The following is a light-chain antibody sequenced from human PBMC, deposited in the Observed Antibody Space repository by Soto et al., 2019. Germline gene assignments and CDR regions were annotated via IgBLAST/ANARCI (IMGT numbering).Light chain of an antibody. CDR3: QQYGSSPL. Sequence: EIVMTQSPATLSVSPGERATLSCRASQSVSSNLAWYQQKAGQAPRLLIYGTSTRATGIPDRFSGSVSGTDFILSISGLEPEDIAVYYCQQYGSSPLFGPGTKVEIK. J-gene: IGKJ3*01. CDR1: QSVSSN. V-gene: IGKV3-20*01. CDR2: GTS.